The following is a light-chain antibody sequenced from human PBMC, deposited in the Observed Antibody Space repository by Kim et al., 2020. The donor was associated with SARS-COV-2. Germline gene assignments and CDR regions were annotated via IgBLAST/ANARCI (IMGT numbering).Light chain of an antibody. Sequence: SVNSSCTDTRYDIGSNNRIACDQQPPGTPPKLIIYEVLNRHSGVTHRFSVSKSCNTASLTISVLQAEDESDYYCSSYSSSATYVLFGGGTQLTVL. CDR2: EVL. CDR1: RYDIGSNNR. J-gene: IGLJ2*01. V-gene: IGLV2-18*02. CDR3: SSYSSSATYVL.